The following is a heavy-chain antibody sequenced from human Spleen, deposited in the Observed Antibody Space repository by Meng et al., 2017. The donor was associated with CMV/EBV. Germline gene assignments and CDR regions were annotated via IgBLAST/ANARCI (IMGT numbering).Heavy chain of an antibody. D-gene: IGHD1-1*01. V-gene: IGHV1-18*04. Sequence: SCKASGDPVPTFYMHWVRQAPGQGLEWMGWISAYNGNTNYAQILQGRVTMTTDTSTSTAYMDLRSLRSDDTAVYYCARTGRTTVDYWGQGTLVTVSS. CDR2: ISAYNGNT. CDR3: ARTGRTTVDY. J-gene: IGHJ4*02. CDR1: GDPVPTFY.